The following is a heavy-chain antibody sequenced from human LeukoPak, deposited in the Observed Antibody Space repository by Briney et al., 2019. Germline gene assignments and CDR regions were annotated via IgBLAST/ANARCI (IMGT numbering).Heavy chain of an antibody. CDR1: RFTFSSYA. CDR2: ISSNGGST. Sequence: GGSLRLSCAASRFTFSSYAMHWVRQAPGKGLEYVSGISSNGGSTYYANSVKGRFTISRDNAKNSLYLQMNSLRAEDTAVYYCARDRQTYYHDYWGQGTLVTVSS. D-gene: IGHD3-10*01. CDR3: ARDRQTYYHDY. V-gene: IGHV3-64*01. J-gene: IGHJ4*02.